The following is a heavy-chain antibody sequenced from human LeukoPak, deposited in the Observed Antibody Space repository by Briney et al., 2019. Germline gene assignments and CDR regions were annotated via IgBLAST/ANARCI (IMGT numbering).Heavy chain of an antibody. V-gene: IGHV4-59*01. Sequence: SETLSLTCTVSGGSISNKYWSWIRQPPGKGLEWIGYIYYSGNTNYNPSLKSRVTILVDTSKNQVSLKLSSVTAADAAVYFCARDWGVGGRPGYMDVWGKGTTVTVSS. CDR2: IYYSGNT. CDR1: GGSISNKY. J-gene: IGHJ6*03. D-gene: IGHD6-6*01. CDR3: ARDWGVGGRPGYMDV.